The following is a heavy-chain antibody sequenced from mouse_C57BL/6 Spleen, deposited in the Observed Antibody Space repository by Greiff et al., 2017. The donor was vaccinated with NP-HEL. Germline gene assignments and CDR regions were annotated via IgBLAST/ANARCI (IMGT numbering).Heavy chain of an antibody. CDR1: GFTFSSYA. CDR2: ISSGGDYI. Sequence: EVKVVESGEGLVKPGGSLKLSCAASGFTFSSYAMSWVRQTPEKRLEWVAYISSGGDYIYYADTVKGRFTISRDNARNTLYLQMSSLKSEDTAMYYCTRDSPYYGSSYEVWYFDVWGTGTTVTVSS. CDR3: TRDSPYYGSSYEVWYFDV. D-gene: IGHD1-1*01. V-gene: IGHV5-9-1*02. J-gene: IGHJ1*03.